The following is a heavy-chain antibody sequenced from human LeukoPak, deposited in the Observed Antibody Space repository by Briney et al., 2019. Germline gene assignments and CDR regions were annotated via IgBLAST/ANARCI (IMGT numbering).Heavy chain of an antibody. V-gene: IGHV3-30*03. Sequence: GGSLRLSCAASGFTFSSYGMHWVRQAPGKGLEWVAVISYDGRNKYYADSVKGRFTISRDDSKNTLYLQMNSLRAEDTAVYYCAGPIFGVVMNPFDYWGQGTLVTVSS. CDR1: GFTFSSYG. J-gene: IGHJ4*02. CDR3: AGPIFGVVMNPFDY. CDR2: ISYDGRNK. D-gene: IGHD3-3*01.